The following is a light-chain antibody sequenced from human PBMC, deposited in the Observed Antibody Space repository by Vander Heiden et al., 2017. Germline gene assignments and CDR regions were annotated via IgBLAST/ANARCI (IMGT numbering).Light chain of an antibody. V-gene: IGLV2-14*03. CDR1: SSDVGGYNY. Sequence: SALTQPASVSGSPGRSITISCTGTSSDVGGYNYVSWYQQHPVKAPKLMIYDVSTRPSGVAHRFSGSKSGNTASLTISGRQAEDEADYYCSSYTSSSPVVFGGGTKLTVL. J-gene: IGLJ2*01. CDR3: SSYTSSSPVV. CDR2: DVS.